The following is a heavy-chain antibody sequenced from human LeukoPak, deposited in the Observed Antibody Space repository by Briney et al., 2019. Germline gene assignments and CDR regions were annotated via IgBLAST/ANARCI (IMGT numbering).Heavy chain of an antibody. CDR3: ARDFSPCCTNGICYTGKY. V-gene: IGHV1-18*01. D-gene: IGHD2-8*01. J-gene: IGHJ4*02. Sequence: VKVSCKASGYTFTSYGITWVRQAPGQGLEWMGWMSGYNGDTNYAQKFQDRVTMTTDTSTGTAYMELRSLRSDDTAVYFCARDFSPCCTNGICYTGKYWGQGTLVTVSS. CDR2: MSGYNGDT. CDR1: GYTFTSYG.